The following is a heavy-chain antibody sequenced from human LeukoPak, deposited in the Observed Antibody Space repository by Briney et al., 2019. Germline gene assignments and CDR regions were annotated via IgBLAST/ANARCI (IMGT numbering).Heavy chain of an antibody. V-gene: IGHV3-30*03. CDR2: ISYDGSNK. D-gene: IGHD6-13*01. CDR3: ARDPRGSIAAAGTGDSAFDI. J-gene: IGHJ3*02. Sequence: PGGSLRLSCAASGFTFSSYGMHWVRQAPGKGLEWVAVISYDGSNKYYADSVKGRFTISRDNSKNTLYLQMNSLRAEDTAVYYCARDPRGSIAAAGTGDSAFDIWGQGTMVTVSS. CDR1: GFTFSSYG.